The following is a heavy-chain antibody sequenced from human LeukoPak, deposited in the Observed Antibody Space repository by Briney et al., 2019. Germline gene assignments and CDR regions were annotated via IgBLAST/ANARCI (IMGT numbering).Heavy chain of an antibody. CDR3: ARQLRDGYNLDAFDI. CDR2: ISSSSYI. D-gene: IGHD5-24*01. Sequence: TGGSLRLPFAASGFTFSSYSMNWVRQAPGKGLEWVSSISSSSYIYYADSVKGRFTISRDNAKNSLYLQMNSLRAEDTAVYYCARQLRDGYNLDAFDIWGQGTMVTVSS. V-gene: IGHV3-21*01. CDR1: GFTFSSYS. J-gene: IGHJ3*02.